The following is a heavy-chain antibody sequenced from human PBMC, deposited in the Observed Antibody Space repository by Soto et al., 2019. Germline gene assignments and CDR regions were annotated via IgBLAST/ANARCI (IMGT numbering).Heavy chain of an antibody. CDR1: GFTFSNYA. Sequence: EVQLLESGGGLVQPGGSLRLSCAASGFTFSNYALSWVRQAPGKGLEWVSAISGSGGSRYFADSVKGRFTISRDNSKNTLYLQMNSLRAEDTASYFCAKEVLAAGGTSYFDYWGQGTLVTVSS. CDR2: ISGSGGSR. D-gene: IGHD6-13*01. J-gene: IGHJ4*02. V-gene: IGHV3-23*01. CDR3: AKEVLAAGGTSYFDY.